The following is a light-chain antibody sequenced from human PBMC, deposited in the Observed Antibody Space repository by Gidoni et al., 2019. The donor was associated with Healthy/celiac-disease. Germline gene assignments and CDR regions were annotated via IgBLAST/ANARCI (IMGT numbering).Light chain of an antibody. Sequence: DIQMSQSPSSLSASVGDRVTITCLASQSISTYLNWYQLKAGKAPKLLIYAASSLQSGVPSRFSGSGYGADVTLTISTLQPEDVASYYCQQSYSTLTFGPGTKVEIK. J-gene: IGKJ3*01. CDR2: AAS. CDR3: QQSYSTLT. V-gene: IGKV1-39*01. CDR1: QSISTY.